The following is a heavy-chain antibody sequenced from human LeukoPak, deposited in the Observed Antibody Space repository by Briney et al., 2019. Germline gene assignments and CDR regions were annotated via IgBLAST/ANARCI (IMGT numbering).Heavy chain of an antibody. J-gene: IGHJ3*02. V-gene: IGHV4-59*01. Sequence: SETLSLTCTVSGGSISSYYWSWIRQPPGKGLEWIGYICYSGSTNYNPSLKSRVTISVDTSKNQFSLKLSSVTAADTAVYYCARDRSRDAFDIWGQGTMVTVSS. CDR3: ARDRSRDAFDI. CDR2: ICYSGST. CDR1: GGSISSYY.